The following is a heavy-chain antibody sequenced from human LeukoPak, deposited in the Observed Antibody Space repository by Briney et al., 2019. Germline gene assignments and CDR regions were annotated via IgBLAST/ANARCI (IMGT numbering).Heavy chain of an antibody. CDR2: INPNSGGT. Sequence: ASVKVSCKASGYTFTSYYMHWVRQAPGQGLEWMGWINPNSGGTNYAQKFQGRVTMTRDTSISTAYMELSRLRSDDTAVYYCATTITMIVVDAGFDYWGQGTLVTVSS. CDR1: GYTFTSYY. J-gene: IGHJ4*02. CDR3: ATTITMIVVDAGFDY. V-gene: IGHV1-2*02. D-gene: IGHD3-22*01.